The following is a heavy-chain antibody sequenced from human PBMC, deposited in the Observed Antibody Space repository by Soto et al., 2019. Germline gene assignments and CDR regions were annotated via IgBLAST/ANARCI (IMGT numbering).Heavy chain of an antibody. V-gene: IGHV4-39*01. J-gene: IGHJ4*02. CDR1: GGSISSSSYY. D-gene: IGHD5-12*01. CDR3: ASRDGYNYNFDY. CDR2: IYYSGST. Sequence: KASETLSLTCTVSGGSISSSSYYWGWIRQPPGKGLEWIGSIYYSGSTYYNPSLKSRVTISVDTSKNQFSLKLSSVTAADTAVYYCASRDGYNYNFDYWGQGTLVTVSS.